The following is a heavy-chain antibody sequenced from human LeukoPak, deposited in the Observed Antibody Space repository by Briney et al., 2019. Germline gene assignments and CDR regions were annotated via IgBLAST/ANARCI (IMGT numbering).Heavy chain of an antibody. J-gene: IGHJ6*02. CDR2: INPSGGSA. D-gene: IGHD2-15*01. CDR1: GYTFTSYY. CDR3: AREAPRIVVVVAATQYYGMDV. Sequence: ASVKVSCKASGYTFTSYYMHWVRQAPGQGLEWMGIINPSGGSASYAQKLQGRVTMTTDTSTSTAYMELRSLRSDDTAVYYCAREAPRIVVVVAATQYYGMDVWGQGTTVTVSS. V-gene: IGHV1-46*01.